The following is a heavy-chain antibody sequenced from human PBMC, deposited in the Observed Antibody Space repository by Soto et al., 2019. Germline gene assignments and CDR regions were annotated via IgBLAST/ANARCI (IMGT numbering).Heavy chain of an antibody. V-gene: IGHV4-39*01. J-gene: IGHJ4*02. D-gene: IGHD3-9*01. CDR2: IYYRGNA. Sequence: QLQLQESGPGLVKPSETLSLTCSVSDDSINSDKYYWGWIRQPPGKGLEWIGSIYYRGNAYYNPSLQPRFTISPDKSKSLFSLKLNSVTAADSAVYFCARLEGLATISYYFDFWGPGALVTVSS. CDR3: ARLEGLATISYYFDF. CDR1: DDSINSDKYY.